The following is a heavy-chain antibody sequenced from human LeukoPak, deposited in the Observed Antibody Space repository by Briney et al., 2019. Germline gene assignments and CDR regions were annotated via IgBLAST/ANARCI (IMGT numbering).Heavy chain of an antibody. CDR3: ARDGSCSSTSCYYYYYGMDV. CDR1: GFTFSIYS. CDR2: ISSSSSYI. D-gene: IGHD2-2*01. Sequence: PGGSLRLSCAASGFTFSIYSMNWARQAPGKGLEWVSSISSSSSYIYYADSVKGRFTISRDNAKNSLYLQMNSVRAEDTAVYYCARDGSCSSTSCYYYYYGMDVWGQGTAVTVSS. V-gene: IGHV3-21*01. J-gene: IGHJ6*02.